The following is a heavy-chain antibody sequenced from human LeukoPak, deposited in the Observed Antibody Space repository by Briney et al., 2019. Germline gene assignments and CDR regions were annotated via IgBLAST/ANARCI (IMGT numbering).Heavy chain of an antibody. CDR2: IKQDGSEK. D-gene: IGHD5/OR15-5a*01. V-gene: IGHV3-7*05. CDR3: ASLSTRFGMDV. J-gene: IGHJ6*02. CDR1: GFTFSSYW. Sequence: PRGSPGLSCAASGFTFSSYWMSWVRQAPGKGLEWVANIKQDGSEKYYVDSVKGRFAISRDNAKNSLYLQMNSLRAEDTAVYYCASLSTRFGMDVWGQGTTLTVPS.